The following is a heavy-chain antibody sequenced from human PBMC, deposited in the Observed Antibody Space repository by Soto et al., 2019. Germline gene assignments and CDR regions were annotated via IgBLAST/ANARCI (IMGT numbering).Heavy chain of an antibody. J-gene: IGHJ4*02. D-gene: IGHD2-2*01. Sequence: QVQLVESGGGVVQPGRSLRLSCAASGFTFSSYAMHWVRQAPGKGLEWVAVISYDGSNKYYADSVKGRFTISRDNSKNTLYLQMISLRAEDTAVYYCARDRVSTTFDYWGQGTLVTVSS. V-gene: IGHV3-30-3*01. CDR2: ISYDGSNK. CDR3: ARDRVSTTFDY. CDR1: GFTFSSYA.